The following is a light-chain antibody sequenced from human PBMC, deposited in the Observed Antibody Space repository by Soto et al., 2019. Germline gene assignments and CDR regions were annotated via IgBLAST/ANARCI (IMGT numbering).Light chain of an antibody. CDR3: QQYNKWPPIT. V-gene: IGKV3-20*01. Sequence: EIVLTQSPGTLSLSPGERATRSCRASQSVSNNYLAWYQQKPGQAPRLLIYGASNRATGIPDRFSGSGSGTDVTLTISRLEPEDFADYHCQQYNKWPPITFGQGTRLEIK. CDR2: GAS. J-gene: IGKJ5*01. CDR1: QSVSNNY.